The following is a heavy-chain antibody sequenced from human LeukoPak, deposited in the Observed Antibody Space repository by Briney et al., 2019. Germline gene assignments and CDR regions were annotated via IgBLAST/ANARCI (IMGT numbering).Heavy chain of an antibody. CDR3: AREAVAAGWFDP. CDR1: GYTFTSYY. V-gene: IGHV1-2*02. J-gene: IGHJ5*02. Sequence: ASVKVSCKASGYTFTSYYMHWVRQAPGQGLEWMGWINPNSGGTNYAHKFHGTVTMTRDTSISTAYMELSRLRADDTAVYYCAREAVAAGWFDPWGQGTLVTVSS. CDR2: INPNSGGT. D-gene: IGHD6-19*01.